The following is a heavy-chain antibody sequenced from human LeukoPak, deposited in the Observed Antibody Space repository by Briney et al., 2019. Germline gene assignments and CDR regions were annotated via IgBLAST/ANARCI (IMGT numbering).Heavy chain of an antibody. CDR3: AKDIHLNYYDSSGYSPGVY. V-gene: IGHV3-9*01. CDR2: ISWNSGSI. D-gene: IGHD3-22*01. J-gene: IGHJ4*02. Sequence: SGGSLRLSCAAPGFTFDDYAMHWVRQAPGKGLEWVSGISWNSGSIGYADSVKGRFTISRDNAKNSLYLQMNSLRAEDTALYYCAKDIHLNYYDSSGYSPGVYWGQGTLVTVSS. CDR1: GFTFDDYA.